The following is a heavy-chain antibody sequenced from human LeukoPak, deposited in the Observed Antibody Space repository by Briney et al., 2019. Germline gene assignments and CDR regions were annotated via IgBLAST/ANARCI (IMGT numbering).Heavy chain of an antibody. CDR3: AREDYTDAFDI. Sequence: PSETLSLTCTVYGESFNYYYWSWIRQPPGKGVEWIGEINQSGITNYNPSLKSRVTISVDTSKNQFSLKLSSVTAADTAVYYCAREDYTDAFDIWGQGTMVTVSS. CDR1: GESFNYYY. V-gene: IGHV4-34*01. J-gene: IGHJ3*02. CDR2: INQSGIT. D-gene: IGHD4-11*01.